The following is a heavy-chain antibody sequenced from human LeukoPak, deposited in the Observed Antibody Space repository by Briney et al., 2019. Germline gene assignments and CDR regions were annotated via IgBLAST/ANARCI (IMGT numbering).Heavy chain of an antibody. CDR1: GFXFSSYG. J-gene: IGHJ4*02. CDR3: ARDQNYYGSGSYYGVDY. Sequence: GGSLRLSCAASGFXFSSYGMHWVRQAPGKGLEWVAGIWYDGSNKYYADSVKGRFTISRDNSKNTLYLQMNSLRAEDTAVYYCARDQNYYGSGSYYGVDYWGQGTLVTVSS. CDR2: IWYDGSNK. V-gene: IGHV3-33*08. D-gene: IGHD3-10*01.